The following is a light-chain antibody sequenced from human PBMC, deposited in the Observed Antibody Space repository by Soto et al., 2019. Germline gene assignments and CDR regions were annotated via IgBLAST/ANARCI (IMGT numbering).Light chain of an antibody. Sequence: QAVVTQEPSFSVSRGTTVTLTCALNYGSVSTNYFASWYQQTPGQAPRTLIYNTNTRSSGVPDRFSGSILGSKAALTITGAQADDGSDYYCVLYLGNGIWVFGGGTKLTV. J-gene: IGLJ3*02. CDR2: NTN. CDR1: YGSVSTNYF. CDR3: VLYLGNGIWV. V-gene: IGLV8-61*01.